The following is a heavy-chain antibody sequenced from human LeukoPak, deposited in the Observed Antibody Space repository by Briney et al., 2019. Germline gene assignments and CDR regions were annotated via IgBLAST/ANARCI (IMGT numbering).Heavy chain of an antibody. CDR1: GYTFTSYG. J-gene: IGHJ4*02. CDR3: ARVPSYEPEDY. Sequence: ASVKVPCKASGYTFTSYGISWVRQAPGQGLEWMGWISAYNGDTVYAQKSQGRVTMTTETSTSTAYMELRSLRSDDTAVYYCARVPSYEPEDYWGQGTLVTVSS. D-gene: IGHD3-16*01. CDR2: ISAYNGDT. V-gene: IGHV1-18*04.